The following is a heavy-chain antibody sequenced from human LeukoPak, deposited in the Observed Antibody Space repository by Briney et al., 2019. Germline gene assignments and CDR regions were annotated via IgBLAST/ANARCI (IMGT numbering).Heavy chain of an antibody. J-gene: IGHJ4*02. CDR3: ARHWDSCRGGDCYTFDC. Sequence: SETLSLTCSVSNASISSYYWSWIRQSPGKGLEWIGYISNSGSTNYNPSLKSRVTISVDTSKNQFSLKLSSVTAADTAVYYCARHWDSCRGGDCYTFDCWGQGTLVTVSS. CDR2: ISNSGST. CDR1: NASISSYY. V-gene: IGHV4-59*08. D-gene: IGHD2-21*02.